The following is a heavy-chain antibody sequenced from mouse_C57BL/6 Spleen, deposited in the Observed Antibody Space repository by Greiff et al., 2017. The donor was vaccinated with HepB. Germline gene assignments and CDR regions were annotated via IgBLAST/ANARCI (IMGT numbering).Heavy chain of an antibody. J-gene: IGHJ2*01. CDR3: GRSNGSSYYFDY. D-gene: IGHD1-1*01. Sequence: VQLQESGAELAKPGASVKLSCKASGYTFTSYWMHWVKQRPGQGLEWIGNINPSSGYTKYNQKFKDKATLTAEKSSSTAYMQLSSLTNEDSAVYYCGRSNGSSYYFDYWGQGTTRTVSS. CDR2: INPSSGYT. CDR1: GYTFTSYW. V-gene: IGHV1-7*01.